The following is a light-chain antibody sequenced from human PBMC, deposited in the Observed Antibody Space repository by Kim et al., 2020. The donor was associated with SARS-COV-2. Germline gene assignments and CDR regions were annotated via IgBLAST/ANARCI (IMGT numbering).Light chain of an antibody. Sequence: SYELTQPPSVSVSPGQTASITCSGDKWGDKYACWSQQKPGQYHVLVIYQDNKRPSGLPQRFSGSNSGNTATLTISGTQAMDDADYYCQEWDSSTSVVFGGGTKLTVL. V-gene: IGLV3-1*01. J-gene: IGLJ2*01. CDR1: KWGDKY. CDR2: QDN. CDR3: QEWDSSTSVV.